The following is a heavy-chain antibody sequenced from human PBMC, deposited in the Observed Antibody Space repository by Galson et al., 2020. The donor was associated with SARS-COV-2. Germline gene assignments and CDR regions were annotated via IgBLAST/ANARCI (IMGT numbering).Heavy chain of an antibody. J-gene: IGHJ3*02. V-gene: IGHV4-39*01. Sequence: SQTLSLTCTVSGGSISSSSFYWGWIRQPPGKGLEWIGSIYYSGSTYYNPSLKSRVTISVDTSKNQFSLKLSSVTAADTAVYYCARRGSGWGRGAFDIWGQGTMVTVSS. CDR2: IYYSGST. D-gene: IGHD6-19*01. CDR3: ARRGSGWGRGAFDI. CDR1: GGSISSSSFY.